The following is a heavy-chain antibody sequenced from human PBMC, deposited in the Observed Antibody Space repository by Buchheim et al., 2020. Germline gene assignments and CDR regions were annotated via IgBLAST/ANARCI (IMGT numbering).Heavy chain of an antibody. V-gene: IGHV3-30*18. CDR3: AKSPEMATYYFDY. CDR2: ISYDGSNK. Sequence: QVQLVESGGGVVQPGRSLRLSCAASGFTFSSYGMHWVRQAPGKGLEWVAVISYDGSNKYYADSVKGRFTISRDNSKNTLYLQMNSLRAEDTAVYYCAKSPEMATYYFDYWGQGTL. J-gene: IGHJ4*02. CDR1: GFTFSSYG. D-gene: IGHD5-24*01.